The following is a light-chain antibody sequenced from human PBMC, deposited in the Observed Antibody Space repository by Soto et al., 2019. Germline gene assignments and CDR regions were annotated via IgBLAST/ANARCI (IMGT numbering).Light chain of an antibody. CDR1: QSVSSNY. Sequence: EIVLTQSPATLSLSPGERATLSCRASQSVSSNYLAWYQQKPGQAPRLLIYGASSRATGIPDRFSGSGSGTDFTLTISSLEPEDFAVYYCQQYGSSPLTFGQGTRLENK. CDR2: GAS. V-gene: IGKV3-20*01. J-gene: IGKJ5*01. CDR3: QQYGSSPLT.